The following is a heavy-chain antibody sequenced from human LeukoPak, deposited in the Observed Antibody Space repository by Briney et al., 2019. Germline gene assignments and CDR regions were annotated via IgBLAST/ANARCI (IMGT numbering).Heavy chain of an antibody. CDR2: ISYDGSNK. CDR3: ARATYSSSWYCDY. Sequence: GGSLRLSCAASGFTFSSYAMHWVRQAPGKGPEWVAVISYDGSNKYYADSVKGRFTISRDNSKNTLYLQMNSLRAEDTAVYYCARATYSSSWYCDYWGQGTLVTVSS. CDR1: GFTFSSYA. J-gene: IGHJ4*02. D-gene: IGHD6-13*01. V-gene: IGHV3-30*01.